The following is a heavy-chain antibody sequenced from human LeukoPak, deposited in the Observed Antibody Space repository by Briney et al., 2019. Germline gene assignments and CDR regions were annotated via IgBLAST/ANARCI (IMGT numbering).Heavy chain of an antibody. D-gene: IGHD3-22*01. CDR2: ISGSGGST. V-gene: IGHV3-23*01. Sequence: GGSLRLSCAASGFTFSNAWMSWVRQAPGKGLEWVSAISGSGGSTNYADSVKGRFTISRDNSKNTLYLQMNSLRAEDTAVYYCARGSAGYYDTSGYYYVFCGQGTLVTVSS. J-gene: IGHJ4*02. CDR1: GFTFSNAW. CDR3: ARGSAGYYDTSGYYYVF.